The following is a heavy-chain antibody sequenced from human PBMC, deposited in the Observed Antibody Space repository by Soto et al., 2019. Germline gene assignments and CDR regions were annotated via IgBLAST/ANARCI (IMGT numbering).Heavy chain of an antibody. D-gene: IGHD5-12*01. CDR1: GFTFDDYA. CDR2: ISLNSGSI. V-gene: IGHV3-9*01. Sequence: EVQLVESGGGLVQPGRSLRLYCAASGFTFDDYAMHWVRQAPGKGLEWVSGISLNSGSIGYADSVKGRFTISRDNAKNSLYLQMNSLRAEDTALYYCAKDFGYDLARAFDYWGQGTLGTVSS. J-gene: IGHJ4*02. CDR3: AKDFGYDLARAFDY.